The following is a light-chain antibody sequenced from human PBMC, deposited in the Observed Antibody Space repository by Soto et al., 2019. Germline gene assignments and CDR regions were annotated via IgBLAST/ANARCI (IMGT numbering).Light chain of an antibody. CDR3: QQYHHWPLT. Sequence: EAEMMQSPATLSVSPGETATLSCRASQNVDINLAWYQQKPGQTPRLLIFGASTRTSGTPARFSGSGSGTEFTLTISSLRSEDFAVYFCQQYHHWPLTFGGGTKVEIK. V-gene: IGKV3-15*01. J-gene: IGKJ4*01. CDR1: QNVDIN. CDR2: GAS.